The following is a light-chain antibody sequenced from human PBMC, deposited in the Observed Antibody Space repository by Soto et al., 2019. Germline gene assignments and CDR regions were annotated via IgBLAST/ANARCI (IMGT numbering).Light chain of an antibody. CDR3: QQYNNWPQT. Sequence: IVRTQSPATLSVSPGERYTLSCRASQSVGRSLAWYQQKPGQAPRLLIYGAYTRATGATARFSGSGSGTEFTLTISSLQSEDFAVYYCQQYNNWPQTFGQGTKVEIK. J-gene: IGKJ1*01. CDR2: GAY. V-gene: IGKV3-15*01. CDR1: QSVGRS.